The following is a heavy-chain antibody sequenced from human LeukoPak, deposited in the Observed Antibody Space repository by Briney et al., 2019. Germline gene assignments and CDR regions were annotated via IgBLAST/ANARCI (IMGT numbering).Heavy chain of an antibody. V-gene: IGHV3-33*01. CDR2: IWNDGNNK. CDR3: ARHIWKGSCRSTSCSSLDY. Sequence: GGSLRLSCAASGFTFSNYGMEWVRQAPGKGLEWVALIWNDGNNKHYADSVKGRFSISRDNSKNTLYLQMDSLRAEDTAVYYCARHIWKGSCRSTSCSSLDYWGQGTLVTVSS. J-gene: IGHJ4*02. CDR1: GFTFSNYG. D-gene: IGHD2-2*01.